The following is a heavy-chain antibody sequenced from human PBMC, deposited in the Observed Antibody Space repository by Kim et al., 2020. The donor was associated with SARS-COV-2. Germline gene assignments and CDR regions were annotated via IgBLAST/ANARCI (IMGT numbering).Heavy chain of an antibody. CDR3: ARDTLSYFDY. CDR2: IYYSGST. V-gene: IGHV4-61*01. CDR1: GGSVSSGSYY. Sequence: SETLSLTCTVSGGSVSSGSYYWSWIRQPPGKGLEWIGYIYYSGSTNYNPSLKSRVTISVDTSKNQFSLKLSSVTAADTAVYYCARDTLSYFDYWGQGTLVTVSS. J-gene: IGHJ4*02.